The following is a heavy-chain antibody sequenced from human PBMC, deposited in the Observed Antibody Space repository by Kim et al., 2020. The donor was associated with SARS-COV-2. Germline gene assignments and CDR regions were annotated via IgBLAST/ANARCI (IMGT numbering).Heavy chain of an antibody. D-gene: IGHD3-10*01. Sequence: AQTFQGRVTITADKSTSTAYMELSSLRSEDTAVYYCARESMVRGVIVGDYWGQGTLVTVSS. CDR3: ARESMVRGVIVGDY. V-gene: IGHV1-69*04. J-gene: IGHJ4*02.